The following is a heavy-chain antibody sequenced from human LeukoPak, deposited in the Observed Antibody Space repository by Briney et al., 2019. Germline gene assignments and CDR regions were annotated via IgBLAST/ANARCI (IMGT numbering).Heavy chain of an antibody. CDR2: SSKKGGSS. D-gene: IGHD1-1*01. CDR3: VKITSVTGGDC. J-gene: IGHJ4*02. CDR1: GFTFSAYA. Sequence: GGSLRLSCSASGFTFSAYAMYWVRQAPGKGLEYVSGSSKKGGSSFYADSVKGRFTISRDNSKNTLYLQMSSLRAEDTAVYYCVKITSVTGGDCWGQGTRLTVSS. V-gene: IGHV3-64D*09.